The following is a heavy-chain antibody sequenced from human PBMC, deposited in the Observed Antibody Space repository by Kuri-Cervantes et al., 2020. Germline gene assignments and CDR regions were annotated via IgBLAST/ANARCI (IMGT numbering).Heavy chain of an antibody. CDR2: IYYSGST. CDR1: GGSISSSSYY. Sequence: ESLKISCTVSGGSISSSSYYWGWIRQPPGKGLEWIGSIYYSGSTYYNPSLKSRVTISVDTSKNQFSLKLSSVTAADTAVYYCARAPPSIAAAYFDYRGQGTLVTVSS. V-gene: IGHV4-39*01. J-gene: IGHJ4*02. D-gene: IGHD6-13*01. CDR3: ARAPPSIAAAYFDY.